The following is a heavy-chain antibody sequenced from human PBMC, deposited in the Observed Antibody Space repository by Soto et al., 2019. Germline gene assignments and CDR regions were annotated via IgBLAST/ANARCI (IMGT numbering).Heavy chain of an antibody. Sequence: QVTLKESGPVLVKPTETLTLRCTVSGLSITDSEMGVSWIRQPPGQPLEWLAPIDSSGEKSYRTFLKSKLAISKDTSKTQIALTMKNIDPADTATYYCARRHLAVAVSPWFDPWGQGIPVTVSS. V-gene: IGHV2-26*01. D-gene: IGHD6-19*01. J-gene: IGHJ5*02. CDR2: IDSSGEK. CDR3: ARRHLAVAVSPWFDP. CDR1: GLSITDSEMG.